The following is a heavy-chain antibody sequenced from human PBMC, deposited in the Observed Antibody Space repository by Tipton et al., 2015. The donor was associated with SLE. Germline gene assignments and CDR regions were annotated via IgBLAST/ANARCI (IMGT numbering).Heavy chain of an antibody. Sequence: TLSLTCTVSGGSISSHYWSWIRQPPGKGLEWIAYIYYSGSTNYNPSLKSRVTISVDTSKNQFSLKLSSVTAADTAVYYCARVPPGSNDYGDLFDYWGQGTLVTVSS. V-gene: IGHV4-59*11. CDR1: GGSISSHY. CDR2: IYYSGST. CDR3: ARVPPGSNDYGDLFDY. J-gene: IGHJ4*02. D-gene: IGHD4-17*01.